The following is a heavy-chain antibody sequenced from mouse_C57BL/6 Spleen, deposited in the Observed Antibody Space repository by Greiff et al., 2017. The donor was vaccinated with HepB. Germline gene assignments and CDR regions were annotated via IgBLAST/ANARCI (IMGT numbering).Heavy chain of an antibody. CDR2: IDPSDSET. V-gene: IGHV1-52*01. CDR3: ARSGITTRMDY. J-gene: IGHJ4*01. CDR1: GYTFTSYW. Sequence: QVQLQQPGAELVRPGSSVKLSCKASGYTFTSYWMHWVKQRPIQGLEWIGNIDPSDSETHYNQKFKDKATLTVDKSYSTAYMQLSSLTSEDSAVYYCARSGITTRMDYWGQGTSVTVSS. D-gene: IGHD1-1*01.